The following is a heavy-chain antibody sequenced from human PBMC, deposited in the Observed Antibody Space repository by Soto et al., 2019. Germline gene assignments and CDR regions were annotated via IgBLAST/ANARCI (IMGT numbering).Heavy chain of an antibody. J-gene: IGHJ4*02. Sequence: SVKVSCKTSGVMFTSSAVQWVRQARGQRLEWIGWLVVGSGNTHYAQHFQERVTLTRDMSTGTAYMELSSLRSEDTAVYYCAAVPVLRFLKWLPAYFDYWGQGTLVTVSS. CDR1: GVMFTSSA. D-gene: IGHD3-3*01. CDR3: AAVPVLRFLKWLPAYFDY. V-gene: IGHV1-58*01. CDR2: LVVGSGNT.